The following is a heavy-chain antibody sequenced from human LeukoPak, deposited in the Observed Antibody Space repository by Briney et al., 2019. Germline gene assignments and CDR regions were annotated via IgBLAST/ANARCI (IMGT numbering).Heavy chain of an antibody. D-gene: IGHD3-22*01. CDR1: GGSFSGYS. V-gene: IGHV4-34*01. Sequence: SETLSLTCAVYGGSFSGYSWSWVRQPPGKGLEWIWEINHSGSTNNNPYHNRRLTISVDTPKNHFTLNLSSVTAADTAGYYCVSVPPYHYYDSSGYSYYMDVWGKGTTVTVSS. CDR2: INHSGST. J-gene: IGHJ6*03. CDR3: VSVPPYHYYDSSGYSYYMDV.